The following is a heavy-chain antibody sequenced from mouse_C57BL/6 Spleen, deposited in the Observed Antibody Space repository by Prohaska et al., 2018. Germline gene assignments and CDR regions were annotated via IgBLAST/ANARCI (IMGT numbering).Heavy chain of an antibody. CDR2: INPNNGGT. D-gene: IGHD1-1*01. CDR3: ARSDYYGSSYVYYAMDY. J-gene: IGHJ4*01. Sequence: HGKSLEWIGYINPNNGGTSYNQKFKGKATLTVNKSSSTAYMELRSLTSEDSAVYYCARSDYYGSSYVYYAMDYWGQGTSVTVSS. V-gene: IGHV1-22*01.